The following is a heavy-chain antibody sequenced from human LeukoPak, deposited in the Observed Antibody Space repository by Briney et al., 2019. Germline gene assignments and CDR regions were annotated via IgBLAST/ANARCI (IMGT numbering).Heavy chain of an antibody. V-gene: IGHV3-7*01. D-gene: IGHD5-24*01. CDR1: GFSFSSYW. CDR2: IKKDGSEK. J-gene: IGHJ4*02. Sequence: PGGSLRLSCTASGFSFSSYWMTWVRQAPGKGLEWVASIKKDGSEKHYVDSVKGRLTISRDNAKNSLDLQINSLRVEDTAVYYCARDGRDEGNARYFLDYWGQGTLVTLSS. CDR3: ARDGRDEGNARYFLDY.